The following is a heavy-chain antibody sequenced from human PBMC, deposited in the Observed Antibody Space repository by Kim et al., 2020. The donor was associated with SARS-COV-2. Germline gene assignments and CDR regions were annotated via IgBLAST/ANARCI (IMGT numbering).Heavy chain of an antibody. CDR2: IIPIFGTA. Sequence: SVKVSCKASGGTFSSYAISWVRQAPGQGLEWMGGIIPIFGTANYAQKFQGRVTITADESTSTAYMELSSLRSEDTAVYYCARDHCSGGSCYSYYYYGMDVWGQGTTVTVSS. J-gene: IGHJ6*02. V-gene: IGHV1-69*13. CDR1: GGTFSSYA. CDR3: ARDHCSGGSCYSYYYYGMDV. D-gene: IGHD2-15*01.